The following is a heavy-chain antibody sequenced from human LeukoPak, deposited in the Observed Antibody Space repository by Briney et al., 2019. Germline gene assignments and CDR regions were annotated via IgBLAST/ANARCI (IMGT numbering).Heavy chain of an antibody. J-gene: IGHJ5*02. CDR1: GFNFLSYE. CDR3: ARERLGYCSGGSCLGAWFDP. V-gene: IGHV3-48*03. D-gene: IGHD2-15*01. CDR2: ITSGGNNR. Sequence: GGSLRLSCEDSGFNFLSYEFNWVRQAPGKGLEWIAYITSGGNNRYYADSVKGRFTISRDDAKNSLFLQLDSLRPEDTALYYCARERLGYCSGGSCLGAWFDPWGQGTLVTVSS.